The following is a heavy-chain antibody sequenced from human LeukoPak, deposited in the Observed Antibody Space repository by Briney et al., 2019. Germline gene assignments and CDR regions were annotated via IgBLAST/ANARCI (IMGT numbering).Heavy chain of an antibody. J-gene: IGHJ6*02. CDR3: ARETIVVVPAAHYYYYGMDV. D-gene: IGHD2-2*01. Sequence: SVKVSCKASGYTFTSYYMHWVRQAPGQGLEWMGGIIPIFGTANYAQKFQGRVTITADESTSTAYMELSSLRSEDTAVYYCARETIVVVPAAHYYYYGMDVWGQGTTVTVSS. CDR2: IIPIFGTA. V-gene: IGHV1-69*13. CDR1: GYTFTSYY.